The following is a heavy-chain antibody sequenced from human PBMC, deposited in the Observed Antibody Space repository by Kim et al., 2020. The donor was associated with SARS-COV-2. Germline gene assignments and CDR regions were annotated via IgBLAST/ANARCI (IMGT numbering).Heavy chain of an antibody. V-gene: IGHV3-23*01. Sequence: GGSLRLSCEASGFSFSNYGMSWVRQAPGKGLEWVSSISGSGESTYYADSVKGRFTISRDNPKSTLYLQLRSLRDEDSALYYCASHAMVGATRDNWFDPWG. J-gene: IGHJ5*02. D-gene: IGHD2-15*01. CDR3: ASHAMVGATRDNWFDP. CDR1: GFSFSNYG. CDR2: ISGSGEST.